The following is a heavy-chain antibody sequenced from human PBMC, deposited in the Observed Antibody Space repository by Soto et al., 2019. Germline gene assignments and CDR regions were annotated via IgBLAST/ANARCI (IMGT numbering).Heavy chain of an antibody. CDR1: GGSVSDKTYY. J-gene: IGHJ4*02. D-gene: IGHD4-17*01. CDR3: ASTTAVPNTLRSRYFFDY. Sequence: SETLSLTCSVSGGSVSDKTYYWSWIRQPPGKRLEWIGYVYYSGTTNYNPSLKSRVTISVDLSKNRFSLRLSSVTTADTALYYCASTTAVPNTLRSRYFFDYWGQGTLVTVSS. V-gene: IGHV4-61*01. CDR2: VYYSGTT.